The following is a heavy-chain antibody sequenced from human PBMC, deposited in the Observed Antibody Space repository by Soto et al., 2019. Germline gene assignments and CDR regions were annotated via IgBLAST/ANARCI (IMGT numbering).Heavy chain of an antibody. CDR3: AKSTDYGGNYYYYGMDV. D-gene: IGHD4-17*01. Sequence: GGSLRLSCAASGFTFSSYAMSWVRQAPGKGLEWVSAISGSGGSTYYADSVKGRFTISRDNSKNTLYLQMNSLRAEDTAVYYCAKSTDYGGNYYYYGMDVWGQGTTVTVSS. J-gene: IGHJ6*02. V-gene: IGHV3-23*01. CDR1: GFTFSSYA. CDR2: ISGSGGST.